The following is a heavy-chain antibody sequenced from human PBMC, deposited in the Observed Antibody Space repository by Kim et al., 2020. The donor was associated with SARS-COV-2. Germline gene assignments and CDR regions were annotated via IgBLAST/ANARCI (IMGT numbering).Heavy chain of an antibody. J-gene: IGHJ6*02. D-gene: IGHD6-13*01. CDR1: GYSFTSYW. Sequence: GESLKISCKGSGYSFTSYWISWVRQMPGKGLEWMGRIDPSDSYTNYSPSFQGHVTISADKSISTAYLQWSSLKASDTAMYYCARPRQPGYYYYGMDVWGQGTTVTVSS. CDR3: ARPRQPGYYYYGMDV. CDR2: IDPSDSYT. V-gene: IGHV5-10-1*01.